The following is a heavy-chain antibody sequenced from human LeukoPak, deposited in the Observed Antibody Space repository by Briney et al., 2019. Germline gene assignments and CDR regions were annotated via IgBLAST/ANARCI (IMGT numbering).Heavy chain of an antibody. D-gene: IGHD3-10*01. CDR1: GYTFTGYY. CDR3: ARNGRVRRVVKDLFEY. CDR2: VSPYNGNT. J-gene: IGHJ4*02. Sequence: ASVKVSCKASGYTFTGYYMHWVRQAPGQGLEWMGRVSPYNGNTYYSQRFRGRVTITKDTSTGTAYMDLRNLRDDDTAMYYCARNGRVRRVVKDLFEYWGQGTLVAVSS. V-gene: IGHV1-18*04.